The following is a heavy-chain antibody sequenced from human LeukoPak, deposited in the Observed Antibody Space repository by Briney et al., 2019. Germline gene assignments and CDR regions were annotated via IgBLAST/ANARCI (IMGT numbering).Heavy chain of an antibody. J-gene: IGHJ4*02. Sequence: PSETLSLTCTVSGGSISSYYWSWIRQPAGKGLEWIGRIYTSGSTNYNPSLKSRVTMSVDTSKNQFSLNLSSVTAADTAVYYCASTSSSWLPLDYWGQGTLVTVSS. V-gene: IGHV4-4*07. CDR2: IYTSGST. D-gene: IGHD6-13*01. CDR1: GGSISSYY. CDR3: ASTSSSWLPLDY.